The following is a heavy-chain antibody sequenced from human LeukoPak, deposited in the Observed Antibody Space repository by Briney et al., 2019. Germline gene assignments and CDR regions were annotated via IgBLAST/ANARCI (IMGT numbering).Heavy chain of an antibody. CDR3: AKGSLGSWYYFDY. J-gene: IGHJ4*02. V-gene: IGHV3-23*01. Sequence: PGGSPRLSCAASGFTFGSSAMSWVRQAPGKGPEGVSTFSRSGPDTYYADSVKGRFTIFRDNSKNTLYLQMNSLRAEDTAVYYCAKGSLGSWYYFDYWGQGTLVTVSS. CDR2: FSRSGPDT. D-gene: IGHD6-13*01. CDR1: GFTFGSSA.